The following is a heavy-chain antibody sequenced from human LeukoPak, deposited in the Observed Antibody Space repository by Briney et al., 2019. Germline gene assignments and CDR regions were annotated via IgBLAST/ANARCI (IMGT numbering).Heavy chain of an antibody. CDR3: ARLPKRMAFDI. CDR2: VNQDGSET. V-gene: IGHV3-7*01. J-gene: IGHJ3*02. CDR1: GFTFSNFW. Sequence: PGGSLRLSCAASGFTFSNFWMKWVRQAPGKGLEWVANVNQDGSETHYVDSVKGRFTISRDNAKNSLFLQLNSLRAEDTAVYYCARLPKRMAFDIWGQGTMVTVSS.